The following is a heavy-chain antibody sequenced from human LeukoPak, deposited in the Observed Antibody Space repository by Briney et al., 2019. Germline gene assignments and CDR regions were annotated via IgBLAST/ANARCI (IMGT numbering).Heavy chain of an antibody. J-gene: IGHJ3*02. V-gene: IGHV3-21*01. D-gene: IGHD1-1*01. Sequence: GGSLRLSCAASGFIFSNYAMSWVRQAPGKGLEWVSSISSSSSYIYYADSVKGRFTISRDNAKNSLYLQMNSLRAEDTAVYYCARDTGTDAFDIWGQGTMVTVSS. CDR1: GFIFSNYA. CDR2: ISSSSSYI. CDR3: ARDTGTDAFDI.